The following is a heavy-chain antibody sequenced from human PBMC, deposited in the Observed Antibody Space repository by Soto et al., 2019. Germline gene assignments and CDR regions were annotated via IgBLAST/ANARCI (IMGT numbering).Heavy chain of an antibody. CDR1: VFPFRSSW. Sequence: GALRLSCSASVFPFRSSWMHWVRHAPGKGLVWVSRINSDGSSTSYADSVKGRFTISRDNAKNTLYLQMNSLRAEDTAVYYCARDPLQYYDFWSGYYDYWGQGTLVTVS. CDR2: INSDGSST. CDR3: ARDPLQYYDFWSGYYDY. D-gene: IGHD3-3*01. V-gene: IGHV3-74*01. J-gene: IGHJ4*02.